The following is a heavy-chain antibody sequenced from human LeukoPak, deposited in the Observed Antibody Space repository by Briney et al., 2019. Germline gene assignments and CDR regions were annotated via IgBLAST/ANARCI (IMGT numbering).Heavy chain of an antibody. V-gene: IGHV1-18*01. CDR2: ISAYNGNT. D-gene: IGHD2-2*01. CDR1: GYTFTSYG. J-gene: IGHJ6*02. CDR3: AREGIVVVPAAMVLSYYYYGMDV. Sequence: ASVKVSCKASGYTFTSYGISWVRQAPGQGLEWMGWISAYNGNTNYAQKLQGRVTMTTDTSTSTAYMELRSLRSDDTAVCYCAREGIVVVPAAMVLSYYYYGMDVWGQGTTVTVSS.